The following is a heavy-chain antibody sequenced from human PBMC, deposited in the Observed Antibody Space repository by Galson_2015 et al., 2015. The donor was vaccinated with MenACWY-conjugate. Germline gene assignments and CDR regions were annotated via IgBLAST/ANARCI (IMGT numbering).Heavy chain of an antibody. J-gene: IGHJ6*02. V-gene: IGHV5-51*01. D-gene: IGHD2-8*02. CDR1: GYNFITYW. Sequence: QSGAEVTKPGEFLKISCKASGYNFITYWIGWVRQVPGKGLEWVGLISPIDSKTRYSPAFEGRVTISADNSITTAYLQWNSLQASDTAMYYCARHPPGGRGMDVWGQGTTVTVSS. CDR2: ISPIDSKT. CDR3: ARHPPGGRGMDV.